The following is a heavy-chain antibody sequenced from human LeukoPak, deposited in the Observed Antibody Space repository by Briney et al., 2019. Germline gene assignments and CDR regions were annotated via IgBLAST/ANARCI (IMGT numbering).Heavy chain of an antibody. CDR1: GFTLRSYE. V-gene: IGHV3-48*03. CDR2: LSSSGSAF. CDR3: AREGWRDGFNYFDY. J-gene: IGHJ4*02. Sequence: GGSLRLSCEDSGFTLRSYEMNWVRQAPGKGLEWIAYLSSSGSAFSYADSVKGRFTIARDNAKNSVYLEMNSLRADDTAVYYCAREGWRDGFNYFDYWGQGTLVTVSS. D-gene: IGHD5-24*01.